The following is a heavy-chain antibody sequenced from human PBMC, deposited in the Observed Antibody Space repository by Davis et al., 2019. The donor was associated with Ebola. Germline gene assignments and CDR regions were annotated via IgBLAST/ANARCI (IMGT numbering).Heavy chain of an antibody. CDR2: ISGSTGAK. Sequence: GGSLRLSCAASGFPFSTYNMNWVRQAPGKGLEWVSFISGSTGAKYYADSVKGRFTISRDNARNSLFLQMNSLRDEDTAVYYCARVNLWSRGWGMDVWGKGTTVTVSS. D-gene: IGHD2-21*01. J-gene: IGHJ6*03. CDR1: GFPFSTYN. V-gene: IGHV3-48*02. CDR3: ARVNLWSRGWGMDV.